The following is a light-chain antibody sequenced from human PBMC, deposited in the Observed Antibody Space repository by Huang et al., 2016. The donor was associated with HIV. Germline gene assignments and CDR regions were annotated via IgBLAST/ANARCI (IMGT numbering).Light chain of an antibody. V-gene: IGKV3-20*01. Sequence: EIVLTQSPGTLSLSPGKRATLSCRVSQSVSSGYLAWYQQKPGQAPRLLIYGASSRATGIPDGFSGIGSGTDFTLSISRLEPEDFAMYYCQQYGDSPTAFGQGTKVEIK. CDR1: QSVSSGY. CDR2: GAS. CDR3: QQYGDSPTA. J-gene: IGKJ1*01.